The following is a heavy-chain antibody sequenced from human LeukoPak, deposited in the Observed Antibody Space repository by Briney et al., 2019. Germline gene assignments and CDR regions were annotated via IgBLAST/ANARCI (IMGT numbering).Heavy chain of an antibody. Sequence: GGSLTLSCAVSGFTFTSYWMSWVRQAPGKGLEWVANIRQDGSEKYYVDSVKGRFSISSDNAKKSLYLQMNSLRADDTAVYYCAREKVDYDFWSGYPNWFDPWGQGTLVTVSS. V-gene: IGHV3-7*05. D-gene: IGHD3-3*01. CDR1: GFTFTSYW. J-gene: IGHJ5*02. CDR2: IRQDGSEK. CDR3: AREKVDYDFWSGYPNWFDP.